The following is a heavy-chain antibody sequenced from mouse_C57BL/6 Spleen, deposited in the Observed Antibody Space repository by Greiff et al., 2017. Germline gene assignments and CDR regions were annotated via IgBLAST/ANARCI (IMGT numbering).Heavy chain of an antibody. Sequence: DVQLVESGPGLVKPSQSLSLTCSVTGYSITSGYYWNWIRQFPGNKLEWMGYISYDGSNNYNPSLKNRISITRDTSKNQFFLKLNSVTTEDTATYYCARDLFITTVVADYYAMDYWGQGTSVTVSS. V-gene: IGHV3-6*01. CDR3: ARDLFITTVVADYYAMDY. D-gene: IGHD1-1*01. CDR1: GYSITSGYY. CDR2: ISYDGSN. J-gene: IGHJ4*01.